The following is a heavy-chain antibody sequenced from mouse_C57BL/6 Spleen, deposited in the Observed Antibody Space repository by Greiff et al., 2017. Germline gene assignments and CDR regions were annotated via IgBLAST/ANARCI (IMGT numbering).Heavy chain of an antibody. V-gene: IGHV1-4*01. J-gene: IGHJ3*01. CDR3: ARGDYGKGGGPWFAY. CDR1: GYTFTSYT. CDR2: INPSSGYT. D-gene: IGHD2-1*01. Sequence: VQLQQSGAELARPGASVKMSCKASGYTFTSYTMHWVKPRPGQGLEWIGYINPSSGYTKYNQKFKDKATLTADKSSSTAYMQLSSLTSEDSAVYYCARGDYGKGGGPWFAYWGQGTLVTVSA.